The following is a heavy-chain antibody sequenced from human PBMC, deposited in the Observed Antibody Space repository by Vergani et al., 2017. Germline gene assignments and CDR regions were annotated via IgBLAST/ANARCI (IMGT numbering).Heavy chain of an antibody. V-gene: IGHV3-21*01. Sequence: EVQLVESGGGLVKRGGSLRLSCAASGFTFSSYSMNWVRQAPGKGLEWVSSISSSSSYIHYSDSLKGRFTISRDNAKSSLYLQMNSLRAEDTGVYYCARDPYYLGSGSYPYFYHYGLDVWGQGTAVTVSS. CDR2: ISSSSSYI. D-gene: IGHD3-10*01. CDR3: ARDPYYLGSGSYPYFYHYGLDV. CDR1: GFTFSSYS. J-gene: IGHJ6*02.